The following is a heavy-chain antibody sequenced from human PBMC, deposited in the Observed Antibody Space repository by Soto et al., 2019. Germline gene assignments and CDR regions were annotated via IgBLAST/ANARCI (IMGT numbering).Heavy chain of an antibody. CDR3: ATTARNDVPGTVLHS. CDR2: VRYSGRT. V-gene: IGHV4-59*08. D-gene: IGHD6-19*01. J-gene: IGHJ5*02. Sequence: SETLSLTCTVSGDSISDFFWSWIRQPLGKGLGWIGFVRYSGRTGYKLSLRSGVTMSLDTSKSLFSLKLSSFTAADTAVYYCATTARNDVPGTVLHSWGQGTLVTVSS. CDR1: GDSISDFF.